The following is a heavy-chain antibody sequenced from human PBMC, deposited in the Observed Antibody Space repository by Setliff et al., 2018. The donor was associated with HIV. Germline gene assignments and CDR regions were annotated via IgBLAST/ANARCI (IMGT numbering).Heavy chain of an antibody. CDR1: GGSINSYY. CDR2: IYASGST. D-gene: IGHD3-10*01. J-gene: IGHJ6*04. CDR3: ARAHYYGSGFMDV. Sequence: SETLSLTCTVSGGSINSYYWSWIRQPPGKGLERIGYIYASGSTNYNPSLKSRVTISVDTSKNQFSLNLSSVTAADTAVYYCARAHYYGSGFMDVWGRGTTVTVSS. V-gene: IGHV4-4*08.